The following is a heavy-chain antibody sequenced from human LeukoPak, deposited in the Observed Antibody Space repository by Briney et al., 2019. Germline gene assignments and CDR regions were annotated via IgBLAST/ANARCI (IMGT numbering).Heavy chain of an antibody. CDR1: GFTFSSYW. CDR2: IKQDGSEK. V-gene: IGHV3-7*01. CDR3: AREETGYSYGYFDY. D-gene: IGHD5-18*01. J-gene: IGHJ4*02. Sequence: PGGSLRLSCAASGFTFSSYWMSWVRQAPGKGLEWVANIKQDGSEKYYVDSVKGRFTISRDNAKNSLYLQMNSLRAEDTAVYYCAREETGYSYGYFDYWGQGTLVTVSS.